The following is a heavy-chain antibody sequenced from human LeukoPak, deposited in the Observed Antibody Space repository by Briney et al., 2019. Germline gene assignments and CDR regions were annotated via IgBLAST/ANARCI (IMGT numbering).Heavy chain of an antibody. J-gene: IGHJ5*02. CDR1: GFTFSSYA. Sequence: PGRSLRLSCEASGFTFSSYAMNWVRQAPGKGLEWVSSISDDGAYIYYADSVKGRFTISRDNANNSLYLQMNSLSPEDTAVYYCARDPHNVAANWFDPWGQGALVTVSS. D-gene: IGHD6-13*01. V-gene: IGHV3-21*01. CDR3: ARDPHNVAANWFDP. CDR2: ISDDGAYI.